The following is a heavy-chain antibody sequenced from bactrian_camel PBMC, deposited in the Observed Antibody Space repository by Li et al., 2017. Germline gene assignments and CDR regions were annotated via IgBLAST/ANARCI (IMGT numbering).Heavy chain of an antibody. CDR3: AADLLDLYCAKDEFEY. J-gene: IGHJ4*01. CDR2: IRSDSST. CDR1: GVTFDDSG. V-gene: IGHV3S63*01. Sequence: HVQLVESGGGSVQAGGSLRLSCTASGVTFDDSGMGWYRQAPGDGCELVSSIRSDSSTYYADSVKGRFTASQDNAKPIWYLQMSDLNPDDSAEYYCAADLLDLYCAKDEFEYRGPGTQVTVS. D-gene: IGHD3*01.